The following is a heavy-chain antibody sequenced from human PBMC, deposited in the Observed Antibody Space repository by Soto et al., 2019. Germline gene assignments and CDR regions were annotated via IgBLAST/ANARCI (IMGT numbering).Heavy chain of an antibody. J-gene: IGHJ4*02. CDR1: GFTFSSYG. D-gene: IGHD1-7*01. Sequence: QAGGSLRLSCAASGFTFSSYGMTWVRQAPGKGLEWVPFSSATGAGTYYADSVKGRFTISRDNSKNTLYLQMSSLRADDTAVYYCAKDRRTGGNYGFYSDFWGQGALVTVSS. CDR3: AKDRRTGGNYGFYSDF. CDR2: SSATGAGT. V-gene: IGHV3-23*01.